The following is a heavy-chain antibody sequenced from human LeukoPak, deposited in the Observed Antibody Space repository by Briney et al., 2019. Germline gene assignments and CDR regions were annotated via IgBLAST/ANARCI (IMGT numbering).Heavy chain of an antibody. CDR3: ANLADPGWFDP. Sequence: AGGSLRLSCAASGFTFSSYGMHWVRQAPGKGLEWVAVISYDGNNKYYADSVKGRFTISRDNSKNTLYLQMNSLRAEDTAVYYCANLADPGWFDPWGQGTLVTASS. CDR1: GFTFSSYG. J-gene: IGHJ5*02. V-gene: IGHV3-30*18. CDR2: ISYDGNNK.